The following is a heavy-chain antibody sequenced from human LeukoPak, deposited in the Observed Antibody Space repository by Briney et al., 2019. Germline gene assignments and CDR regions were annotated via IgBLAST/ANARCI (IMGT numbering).Heavy chain of an antibody. V-gene: IGHV3-48*01. CDR1: GFTISTYS. D-gene: IGHD3-22*01. Sequence: GGSLRLSCAASGFTISTYSMNWVRQAPGKGLEWVSYISSSSSTIYYADSVKGRFTISRDNAKNSLYLQMNSLRAEDTAVYYCARGSTYYDSSGQVPFDYWGQGTLVTVSS. CDR3: ARGSTYYDSSGQVPFDY. J-gene: IGHJ4*02. CDR2: ISSSSSTI.